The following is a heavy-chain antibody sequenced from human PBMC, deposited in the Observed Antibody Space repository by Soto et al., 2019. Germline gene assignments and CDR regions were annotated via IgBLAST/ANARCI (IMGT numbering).Heavy chain of an antibody. CDR2: IKSKTDGGTT. D-gene: IGHD2-21*01. CDR3: TTEVVVVIAVDY. J-gene: IGHJ4*02. CDR1: GFTFSNAW. V-gene: IGHV3-15*01. Sequence: GGSLRLSCAASGFTFSNAWMSWVRQAPGKGLEWVGRIKSKTDGGTTDYAAPVKGRFTISRDDSKNTLYLQMNSLKTEDTAVYYCTTEVVVVIAVDYWGQGTLVTVSS.